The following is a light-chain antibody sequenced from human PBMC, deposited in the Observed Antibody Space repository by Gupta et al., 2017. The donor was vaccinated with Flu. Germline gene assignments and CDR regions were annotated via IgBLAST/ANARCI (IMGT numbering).Light chain of an antibody. J-gene: IGLJ2*01. V-gene: IGLV2-14*01. Sequence: QSALTPPASVSGSPGPSITISCPGTSSDVGGYNYVSWYQQHPGKAPKLMIYEVSNRPSGVSNRFSGSKSGNTASLTISGLQAEDEADYYCSSYTSSSTPVFGGGTKLTVL. CDR1: SSDVGGYNY. CDR3: SSYTSSSTPV. CDR2: EVS.